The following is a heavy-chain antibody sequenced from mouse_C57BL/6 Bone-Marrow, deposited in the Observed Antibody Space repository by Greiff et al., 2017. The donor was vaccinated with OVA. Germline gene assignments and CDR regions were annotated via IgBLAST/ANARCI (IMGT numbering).Heavy chain of an antibody. Sequence: VQLQESGAELMKPGASVKLSCKATGYTFTGYWIEWVKQRPGHGLEWIGEILPGSGSTNYNEKFKGKATFTADTSSNPAYMQLSSLTTEDSAVYYCARRYWYGSSFFAYWGQGTLVTVSA. CDR2: ILPGSGST. D-gene: IGHD1-1*01. V-gene: IGHV1-9*01. J-gene: IGHJ3*01. CDR3: ARRYWYGSSFFAY. CDR1: GYTFTGYW.